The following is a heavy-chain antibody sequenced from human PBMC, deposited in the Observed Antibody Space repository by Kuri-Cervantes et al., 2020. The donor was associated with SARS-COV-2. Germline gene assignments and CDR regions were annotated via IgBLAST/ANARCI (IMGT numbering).Heavy chain of an antibody. CDR1: GFTFSSYA. J-gene: IGHJ4*02. D-gene: IGHD3-16*02. CDR2: ISGSGDNT. CDR3: ARSYDHYDYVWGSYRYTGRVGYFDY. V-gene: IGHV3-23*01. Sequence: GGSLRLSCAASGFTFSSYAMSWVRQAPGKGLGWVSAISGSGDNTYYADSVKGRLIISRDNSKNTLYLQMNSLRAEDTAAYYCARSYDHYDYVWGSYRYTGRVGYFDYWGQGTLVTVSS.